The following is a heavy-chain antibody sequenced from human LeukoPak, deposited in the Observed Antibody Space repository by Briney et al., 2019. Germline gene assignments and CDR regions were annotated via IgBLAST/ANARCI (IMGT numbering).Heavy chain of an antibody. Sequence: ASVKVSCKASGGTFSSYAISWVRQAPGQGLEWMGWINPNSGGTNYAQKFQGWVTMTRDTSISTAYMELSRLRSDDTAVYYCARAGNVDTAMVLFDYWGQGTLVTVSS. J-gene: IGHJ4*02. V-gene: IGHV1-2*04. CDR1: GGTFSSYA. CDR3: ARAGNVDTAMVLFDY. D-gene: IGHD5-18*01. CDR2: INPNSGGT.